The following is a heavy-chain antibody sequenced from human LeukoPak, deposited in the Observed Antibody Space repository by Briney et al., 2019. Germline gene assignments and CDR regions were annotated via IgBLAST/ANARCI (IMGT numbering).Heavy chain of an antibody. D-gene: IGHD2-2*01. V-gene: IGHV1-69*02. CDR2: IIPILGVA. Sequence: SVKVSCKASGGTFSSYTISWVRQAPGQGLEWMGRIIPILGVANYAQKFQGRVTITADKSTSTAYMELSSLRSEDTAVYYCARVVPAAIGWFDPWGQGTLVTVSS. J-gene: IGHJ5*02. CDR3: ARVVPAAIGWFDP. CDR1: GGTFSSYT.